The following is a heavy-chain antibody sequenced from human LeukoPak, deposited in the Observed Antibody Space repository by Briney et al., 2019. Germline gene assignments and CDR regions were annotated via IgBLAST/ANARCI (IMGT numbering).Heavy chain of an antibody. CDR3: ARDRDYDSTDYYYYYMDV. J-gene: IGHJ6*03. D-gene: IGHD3-22*01. V-gene: IGHV3-7*01. Sequence: GSLRLSCAASGFRFTDYWMTWVRQAPGKGLEWVANIKQDGSEKYYVDSVKGRFTISRDNAKNSLYLQMNSLRAEDTAVYYCARDRDYDSTDYYYYYMDVWGKGTTVTVSS. CDR1: GFRFTDYW. CDR2: IKQDGSEK.